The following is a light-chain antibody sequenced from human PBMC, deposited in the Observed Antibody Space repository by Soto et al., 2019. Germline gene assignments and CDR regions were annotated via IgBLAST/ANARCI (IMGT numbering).Light chain of an antibody. Sequence: SPFTLSDSVGDIDTIACRINQSIGSWLDLNRQKPEKAHKLLIYDDSTLQSGVPSRYSCSGSGTEFNFTFSILQLDDLAIETYHRLECHTLWTFGEGTKVDI. J-gene: IGKJ1*01. CDR3: HRLECHTLWT. CDR2: DDS. CDR1: QSIGSW. V-gene: IGKV1-5*01.